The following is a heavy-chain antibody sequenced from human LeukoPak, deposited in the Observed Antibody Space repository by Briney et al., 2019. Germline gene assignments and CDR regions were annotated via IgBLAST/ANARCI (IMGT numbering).Heavy chain of an antibody. J-gene: IGHJ4*02. CDR1: GGSISSYY. Sequence: SETLSLTCTVSGGSISSYYWSWIRQPPGKGLEWIGYIYYSGSTNYNPSLKSRVTISVDTSKNQFSLKLSSVTAADTAVYYCARGLRDFWSGYYTGGYYFDYWGQGTLVTVSS. V-gene: IGHV4-59*01. CDR2: IYYSGST. D-gene: IGHD3-3*01. CDR3: ARGLRDFWSGYYTGGYYFDY.